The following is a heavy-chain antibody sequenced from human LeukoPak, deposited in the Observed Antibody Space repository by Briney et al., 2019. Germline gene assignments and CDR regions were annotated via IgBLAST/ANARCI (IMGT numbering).Heavy chain of an antibody. CDR2: INPNSGGT. CDR3: ARGHPLAPDAFDI. V-gene: IGHV1-2*02. Sequence: ASVKVSCKASGYTFTGYYTHWVRQAPGQGLEWMGWINPNSGGTNYAQKFQGRVTMTRDTSISTAYMELSRLRSDDTAVYYCARGHPLAPDAFDIWGQGTMVTVSS. J-gene: IGHJ3*02. CDR1: GYTFTGYY.